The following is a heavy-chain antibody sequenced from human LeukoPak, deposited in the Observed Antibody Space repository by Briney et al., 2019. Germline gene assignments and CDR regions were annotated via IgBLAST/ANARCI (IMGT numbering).Heavy chain of an antibody. CDR1: GFTFSSYG. V-gene: IGHV3-30*03. D-gene: IGHD6-6*01. Sequence: GRSLRLSCAASGFTFSSYGMHWVRQAPGKGLEWVAVISYDGSNKYYADSVKGRFTISRDNAKNSLYLQMNSLRAEDTAVYYCARSKASIAARDAFDIWGQGTMVTVSS. J-gene: IGHJ3*02. CDR3: ARSKASIAARDAFDI. CDR2: ISYDGSNK.